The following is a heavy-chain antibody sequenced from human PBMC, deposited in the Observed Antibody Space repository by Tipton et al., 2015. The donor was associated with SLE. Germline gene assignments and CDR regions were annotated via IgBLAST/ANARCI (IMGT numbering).Heavy chain of an antibody. D-gene: IGHD6-13*01. V-gene: IGHV4-34*01. Sequence: GLVKPSETLSLTCAVYGGSFSGYYWSWIRQPPGKGLEWIGEINHRGSTNYNPSLKSRVTISVDTSKNQFSRELSSVTAADTAVYYCARGPEPIAPGRAFDIWGQGTMVTVSS. CDR3: ARGPEPIAPGRAFDI. J-gene: IGHJ3*02. CDR2: INHRGST. CDR1: GGSFSGYY.